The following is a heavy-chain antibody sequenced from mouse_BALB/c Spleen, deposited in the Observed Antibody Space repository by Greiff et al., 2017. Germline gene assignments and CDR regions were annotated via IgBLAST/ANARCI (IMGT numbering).Heavy chain of an antibody. CDR1: GYPFTSHW. D-gene: IGHD2-14*01. CDR2: INPSTGYT. CDR3: ARGCRYYFDY. J-gene: IGHJ2*01. V-gene: IGHV1-7*01. Sequence: QVQPQQSGAELGKPGASVKMSCKASGYPFTSHWMHWVKQRPGQGLEWIGYINPSTGYTEYNQKFKDKATLTADKSPSTAYMQLSSLTSEDSAVYYCARGCRYYFDYWGQGTTLTVSS.